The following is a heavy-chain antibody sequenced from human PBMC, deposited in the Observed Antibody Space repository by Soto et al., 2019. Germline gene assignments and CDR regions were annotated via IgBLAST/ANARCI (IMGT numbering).Heavy chain of an antibody. V-gene: IGHV3-30-3*01. Sequence: GGSLRLSCAASGFTFSSYAMHWVRQAPGKGLEWVAVISYDGSNKYYADSVKGRFTISRDNSKNTLYLQMNSLRAEDTAVYYCARVRGGSGIGTDYYYYGMDVWGQGTTVTVSS. J-gene: IGHJ6*02. D-gene: IGHD3-10*01. CDR2: ISYDGSNK. CDR3: ARVRGGSGIGTDYYYYGMDV. CDR1: GFTFSSYA.